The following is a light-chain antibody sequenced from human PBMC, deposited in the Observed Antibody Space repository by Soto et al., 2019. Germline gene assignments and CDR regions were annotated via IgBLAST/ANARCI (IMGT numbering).Light chain of an antibody. Sequence: DIVMTQSPLSLPVTPGEPASISCRSSQSLLHSDGKTYFDWYLQKPGQSPQLLIYLGSNRASGVPDRFSGSGSGTDFTLKISRVEAEDGGVYYCMQVLQTPYTFGQGTKLEIK. CDR2: LGS. J-gene: IGKJ2*01. CDR1: QSLLHSDGKTY. CDR3: MQVLQTPYT. V-gene: IGKV2-28*01.